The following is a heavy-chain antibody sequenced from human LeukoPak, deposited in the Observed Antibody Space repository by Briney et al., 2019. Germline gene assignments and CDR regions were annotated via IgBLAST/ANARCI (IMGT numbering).Heavy chain of an antibody. Sequence: GGSLRLSCAASGFTFSSYAMSWVRQAPGKGLEWVSAISGSGGSTYYADSVKGRFTISRDNSKNTLYLQMNGLRAEDTAVYYCAVAGYRNFDYWGQGTLVTVSS. D-gene: IGHD6-19*01. CDR2: ISGSGGST. V-gene: IGHV3-23*01. CDR1: GFTFSSYA. CDR3: AVAGYRNFDY. J-gene: IGHJ4*02.